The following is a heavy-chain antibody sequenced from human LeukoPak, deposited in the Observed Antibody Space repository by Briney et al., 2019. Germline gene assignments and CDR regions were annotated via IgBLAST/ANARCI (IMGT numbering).Heavy chain of an antibody. CDR2: LNPNSGNT. J-gene: IGHJ3*02. Sequence: GASVKVSCKASGYTFTSYDINWVRQATGQGLEGMGWLNPNSGNTGYAQKFQGRVTMTRNTSISTAYMELSSLRSEDTAVYYCASYSSSSGVLAFDIWGQGTMVTVSS. V-gene: IGHV1-8*01. CDR1: GYTFTSYD. CDR3: ASYSSSSGVLAFDI. D-gene: IGHD6-6*01.